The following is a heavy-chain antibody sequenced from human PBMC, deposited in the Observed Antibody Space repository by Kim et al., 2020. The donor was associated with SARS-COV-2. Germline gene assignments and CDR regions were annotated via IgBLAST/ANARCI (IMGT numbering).Heavy chain of an antibody. CDR1: GGSFSGYY. CDR2: INHSGST. CDR3: ARVIKEDGPDY. J-gene: IGHJ4*02. V-gene: IGHV4-34*01. Sequence: SETLSLTCAVYGGSFSGYYWSWIRQPPGKGLEWIGEINHSGSTNYNPSLKSRVTISVDTSKNQFSLKLSSVTAADAAVYYCARVIKEDGPDYWGQGTLVTVSS.